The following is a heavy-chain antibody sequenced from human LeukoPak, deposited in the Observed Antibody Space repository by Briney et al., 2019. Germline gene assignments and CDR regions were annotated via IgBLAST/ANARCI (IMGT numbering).Heavy chain of an antibody. J-gene: IGHJ4*02. CDR2: IIPMFGTT. CDR3: ARKAGGGNFYTLDY. CDR1: HYNLTNYG. Sequence: ASVKVSCKASHYNLTNYGINWVRQAPGQGLEWMGGIIPMFGTTNYAQKFQGRVTVTADESTSTAYMELSSLKSEDTAVYYCARKAGGGNFYTLDYWGQGTLVTVSS. D-gene: IGHD4-23*01. V-gene: IGHV1-69*13.